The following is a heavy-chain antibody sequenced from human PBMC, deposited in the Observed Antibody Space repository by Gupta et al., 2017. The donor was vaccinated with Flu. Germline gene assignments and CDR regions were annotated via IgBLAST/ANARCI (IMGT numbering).Heavy chain of an antibody. J-gene: IGHJ4*02. CDR1: GVSITSDGYY. D-gene: IGHD5-18*01. Sequence: QVQLQESGPGLVKPSQTLSLTCSVAGVSITSDGYYWTWIRHHPGKGLECIGYVYYSGPTYYIPSLKSRLTLSLDTSKNHFSLHLTSVTAADTAEYYCASGHGYNYAFGDWGQGTLVTVSS. CDR3: ASGHGYNYAFGD. V-gene: IGHV4-31*03. CDR2: VYYSGPT.